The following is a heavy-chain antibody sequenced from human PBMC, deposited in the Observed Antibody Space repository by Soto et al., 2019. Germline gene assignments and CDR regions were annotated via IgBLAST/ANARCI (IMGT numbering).Heavy chain of an antibody. V-gene: IGHV4-59*01. Sequence: SXTLSLTCTVSGGCISSYYSSWIRQPPGKGLEWIGYIYYSGSTNYNPSLKSRVTISVDTSKNQFSLKLSSVTAADTAVYYCAAYGSGSRELYYFDYWGQGTLVTVSS. D-gene: IGHD3-10*01. J-gene: IGHJ4*02. CDR1: GGCISSYY. CDR3: AAYGSGSRELYYFDY. CDR2: IYYSGST.